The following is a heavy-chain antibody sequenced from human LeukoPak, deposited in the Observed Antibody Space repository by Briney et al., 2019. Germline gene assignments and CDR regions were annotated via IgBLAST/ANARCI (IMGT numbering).Heavy chain of an antibody. V-gene: IGHV4-39*01. J-gene: IGHJ4*02. CDR3: SIMITFGGVIGTDY. CDR2: IYYSGST. CDR1: GGSISSSSYY. Sequence: PSETLSLTCTVSGGSISSSSYYWGWIRQPRGKGLEWSGSIYYSGSTYYNPSLKSRLTISVDTSKNQFSLKLSSVTAADTAVYYCSIMITFGGVIGTDYWGQGTLVTVSS. D-gene: IGHD3-16*02.